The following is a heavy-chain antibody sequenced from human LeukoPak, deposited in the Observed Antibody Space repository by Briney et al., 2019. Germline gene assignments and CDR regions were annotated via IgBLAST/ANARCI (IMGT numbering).Heavy chain of an antibody. J-gene: IGHJ4*02. CDR2: ISGSGGST. CDR3: ARDARLAYYYDSSGYSDY. D-gene: IGHD3-22*01. V-gene: IGHV3-23*01. CDR1: GFTFSSYA. Sequence: GGSLRLSCAASGFTFSSYAMSRVRQAPGKGLEWVSAISGSGGSTYYADSVKGRFTISRDNSKNTLYLQMNSLRAEDTAVYYCARDARLAYYYDSSGYSDYWGQGTLVTVSS.